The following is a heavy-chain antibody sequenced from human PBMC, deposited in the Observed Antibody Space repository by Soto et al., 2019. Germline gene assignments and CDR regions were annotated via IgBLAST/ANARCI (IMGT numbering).Heavy chain of an antibody. D-gene: IGHD3-22*01. Sequence: PGGSLRLSCAASGFTFRGYWMHWVRQVPGQGLVWVSRIDSDGSSTTYADSVKGRFTISRDNAKNTLYLQMNSLRAEDTAVYYCASSGYYLPFDYWGQGTLVTVSS. CDR3: ASSGYYLPFDY. V-gene: IGHV3-74*01. CDR1: GFTFRGYW. J-gene: IGHJ4*02. CDR2: IDSDGSST.